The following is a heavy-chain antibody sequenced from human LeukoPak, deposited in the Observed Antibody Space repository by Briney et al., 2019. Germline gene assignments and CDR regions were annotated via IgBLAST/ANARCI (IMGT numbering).Heavy chain of an antibody. CDR3: VRSGYDYDWFDP. Sequence: SVKVSCKAPGGSFSDYSISWVRQAPGQGLEWMGRIIAILDTAHYAQKFQGRFTITADKSTTTVYMELSSLRSGDTAVYYCVRSGYDYDWFDPWGQGTLVTVSS. D-gene: IGHD5-12*01. J-gene: IGHJ5*02. V-gene: IGHV1-69*08. CDR1: GGSFSDYS. CDR2: IIAILDTA.